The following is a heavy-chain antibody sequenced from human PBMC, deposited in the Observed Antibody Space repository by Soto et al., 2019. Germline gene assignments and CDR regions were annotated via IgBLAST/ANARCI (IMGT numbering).Heavy chain of an antibody. CDR1: GGAFSSFD. CDR3: ARSMAERARSYDFWGCAFSS. CDR2: AIPVLGKT. V-gene: IGHV1-69*01. D-gene: IGHD3-3*01. J-gene: IGHJ5*02. Sequence: QVQLVQSGAEVKKPGSSVKVSCKASGGAFSSFDISWVRQAPGLGLEWVGGAIPVLGKTSYAQKFQGRITITADASTRKAHMELYRLRPYYTSSYYCARSMAERARSYDFWGCAFSSWGQGTLFTVSS.